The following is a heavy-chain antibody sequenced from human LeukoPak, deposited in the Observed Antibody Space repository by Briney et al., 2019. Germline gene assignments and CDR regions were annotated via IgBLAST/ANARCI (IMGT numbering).Heavy chain of an antibody. Sequence: KPSETLSLTCAVSAYSIRGDDYWGWVRQSPGKGLEWIGSIYHSGSTHYNPSLKSRVTISVDTSKNQFSLKLSSVTAADTAVYYCARGIPHYCSSTTCPNDYWGQGTLVTVSS. CDR3: ARGIPHYCSSTTCPNDY. J-gene: IGHJ4*02. V-gene: IGHV4-38-2*01. D-gene: IGHD2-2*01. CDR2: IYHSGST. CDR1: AYSIRGDDY.